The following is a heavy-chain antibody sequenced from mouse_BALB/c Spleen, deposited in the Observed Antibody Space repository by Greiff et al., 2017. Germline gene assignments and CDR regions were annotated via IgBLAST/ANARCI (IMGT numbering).Heavy chain of an antibody. V-gene: IGHV1-12*01. Sequence: QVQLKESGAELVKPGASVKMSCKASGYTFTSYNMHWVKQTPGQGLEWIGAIYPGNGDTSYNQKFKGKATLTADKSSSTAYMQLSSLTSEDSAVYYCAREGYGSSYWFAYWGQGTLVTVSA. J-gene: IGHJ3*01. CDR3: AREGYGSSYWFAY. CDR1: GYTFTSYN. CDR2: IYPGNGDT. D-gene: IGHD1-1*01.